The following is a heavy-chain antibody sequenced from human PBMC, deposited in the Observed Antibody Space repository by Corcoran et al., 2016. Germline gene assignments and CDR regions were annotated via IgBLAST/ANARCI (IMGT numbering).Heavy chain of an antibody. V-gene: IGHV1-18*01. D-gene: IGHD2-2*01. CDR2: ISGYNGNT. CDR3: ARARYHLLLGYY. CDR1: GYSFTSYD. Sequence: QVQLVQSGAEVKKPGASVKVSCKASGYSFTSYDISRVRQAPGQGLEWMGWISGYNGNTNYAQKLQGRVTMTTDTSTSTAYMDLRSLRSDDTAVYYCARARYHLLLGYYWGQEALVTVSS. J-gene: IGHJ4*02.